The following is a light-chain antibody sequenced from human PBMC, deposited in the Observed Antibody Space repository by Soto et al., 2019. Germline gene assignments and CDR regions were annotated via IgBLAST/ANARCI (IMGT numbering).Light chain of an antibody. Sequence: DIQMTQSPSTLSASVGDRVTITCRASQTISRRLAWYQHKPGKAPRILIWDDSRLQRGVPSRFRRSGSGPEFTLTITRLQPDDFATYYCPQYNDYSTWTFRQATTVDIK. J-gene: IGKJ1*01. CDR1: QTISRR. CDR2: DDS. CDR3: PQYNDYSTWT. V-gene: IGKV1-5*01.